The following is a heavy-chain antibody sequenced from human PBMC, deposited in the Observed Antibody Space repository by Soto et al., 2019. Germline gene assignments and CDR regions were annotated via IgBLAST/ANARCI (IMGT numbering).Heavy chain of an antibody. V-gene: IGHV4-39*01. CDR1: DESIGRSNYC. D-gene: IGHD6-19*01. CDR2: IFYSGNT. J-gene: IGHJ4*02. Sequence: SETLPHTWTVSDESIGRSNYCWGWIRKPPGKGLEWIGNIFYSGNTHYNPSLKSRVTISLDTSNHHFSLRVSSVTAADTAVYYCARHLYSGDSSGSFGYWGPGALVTVSS. CDR3: ARHLYSGDSSGSFGY.